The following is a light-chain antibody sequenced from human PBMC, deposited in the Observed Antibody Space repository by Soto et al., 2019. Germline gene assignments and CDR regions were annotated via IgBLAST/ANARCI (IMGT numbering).Light chain of an antibody. CDR2: GAS. CDR3: QQYGSSPLT. CDR1: QSVSSSY. J-gene: IGKJ4*01. Sequence: EMVSTQSPGTLSLSPGERATLSCSASQSVSSSYLAWYQQKPGQAPRLLIYGASSRATGIPDRFSGSGSGTDFTLTISRLEPEDFAVYYCQQYGSSPLTFGGGTKVDIK. V-gene: IGKV3-20*01.